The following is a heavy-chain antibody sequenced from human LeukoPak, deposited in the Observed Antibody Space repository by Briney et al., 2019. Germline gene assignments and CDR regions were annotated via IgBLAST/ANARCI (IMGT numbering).Heavy chain of an antibody. J-gene: IGHJ6*02. D-gene: IGHD6-13*01. V-gene: IGHV1-8*01. Sequence: ASVKVSCKASGYTFTSYDIKWVRQATGQGLEWMGWMNPNSGNTGYAQKFQGRVTMTRDTSTSTVYMELSSLRSEDTAVYYCARDVAAAGTLVRNGMDVWGQGTTVTVSS. CDR1: GYTFTSYD. CDR2: MNPNSGNT. CDR3: ARDVAAAGTLVRNGMDV.